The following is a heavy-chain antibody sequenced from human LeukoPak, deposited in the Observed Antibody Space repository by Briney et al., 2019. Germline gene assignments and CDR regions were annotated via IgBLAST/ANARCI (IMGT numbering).Heavy chain of an antibody. CDR3: ARDGVGAAAGTDY. J-gene: IGHJ4*02. D-gene: IGHD6-13*01. CDR1: GYSISSGYY. Sequence: SETLSLTCTVSGYSISSGYYWGWIRQPPGKGLEWIGSIYHSGSTYYNPSLKSRVTISVDTSKSQFSLKLSSVTAADTAVYYCARDGVGAAAGTDYWGQGTLVTVSS. V-gene: IGHV4-38-2*02. CDR2: IYHSGST.